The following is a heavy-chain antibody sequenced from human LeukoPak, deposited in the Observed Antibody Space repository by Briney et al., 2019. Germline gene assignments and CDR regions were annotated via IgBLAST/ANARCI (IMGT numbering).Heavy chain of an antibody. Sequence: SETLSLTCAVYGGSFSGYYWSWIGQPPGKGLEWIGEINHSGSTNYNPSLKSRVTISVDTSKNQFSLKLSSVTAADTAVYYCARGPSIAAGVSGEKEGFDYWGQGTLVTVSS. J-gene: IGHJ4*02. D-gene: IGHD6-13*01. CDR2: INHSGST. V-gene: IGHV4-34*01. CDR3: ARGPSIAAGVSGEKEGFDY. CDR1: GGSFSGYY.